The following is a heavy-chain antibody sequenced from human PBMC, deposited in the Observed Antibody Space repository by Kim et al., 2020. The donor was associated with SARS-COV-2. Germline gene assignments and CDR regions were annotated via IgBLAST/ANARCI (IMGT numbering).Heavy chain of an antibody. CDR3: ARTTQLLDAFDI. J-gene: IGHJ3*02. D-gene: IGHD3-10*01. Sequence: NYNPSLKSRVTISVDKSKTQFSLKLSSVTAADTAVYYCARTTQLLDAFDIWGQGTMVTVSS. V-gene: IGHV4-4*02.